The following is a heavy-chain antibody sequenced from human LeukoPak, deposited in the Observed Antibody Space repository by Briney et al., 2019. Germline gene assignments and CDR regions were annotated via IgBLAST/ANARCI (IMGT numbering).Heavy chain of an antibody. D-gene: IGHD6-19*01. V-gene: IGHV3-21*01. CDR2: TTSSSSYI. CDR3: ARGSRLSVAGFFDY. J-gene: IGHJ4*02. CDR1: GFTFSSYN. Sequence: GGSLRLSCAASGFTFSSYNMNWVRQAPGKGLEWVSSTTSSSSYIYYADSVKGRFTISRDNAKNSLYLQMNSLRAEDTAVYYCARGSRLSVAGFFDYWGQGTLVTVSS.